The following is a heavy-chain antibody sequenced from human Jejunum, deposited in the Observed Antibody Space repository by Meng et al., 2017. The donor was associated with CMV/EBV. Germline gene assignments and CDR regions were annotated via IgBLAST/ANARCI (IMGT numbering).Heavy chain of an antibody. V-gene: IGHV3-74*01. Sequence: SHWMHWVRQAPGKGLVWVSRIDGDGSYTNYADSVKGRFTISRDNDKSTLFLEMNSLRVEDTAVYYCARDAAYCDGGGCYSAYYFDYWGQGALVTVSS. CDR1: SHW. D-gene: IGHD2-15*01. J-gene: IGHJ4*02. CDR2: IDGDGSYT. CDR3: ARDAAYCDGGGCYSAYYFDY.